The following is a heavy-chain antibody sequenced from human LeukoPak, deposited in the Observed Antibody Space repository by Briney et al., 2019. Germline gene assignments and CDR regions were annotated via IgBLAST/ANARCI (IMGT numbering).Heavy chain of an antibody. V-gene: IGHV3-7*03. CDR1: GFTFSSYG. J-gene: IGHJ6*02. D-gene: IGHD6-13*01. CDR2: IKQDGSEK. Sequence: GRSLRLSCAASGFTFSSYGMHWVRQAPGEGLEWVANIKQDGSEKYYVDSVKGRFTISRDNAKNSLYLQMNSLRAEDTAVYYCAREAGYSSSWYLYYYYYGMDVWGQGTTVTVSS. CDR3: AREAGYSSSWYLYYYYYGMDV.